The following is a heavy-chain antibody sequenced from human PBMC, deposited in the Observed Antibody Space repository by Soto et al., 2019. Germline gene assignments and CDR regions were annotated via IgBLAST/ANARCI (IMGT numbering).Heavy chain of an antibody. Sequence: GGSLRLSCAASGFPFSGSAMHWVRQASGKGLEWVGRIRSKANSYATAYAASVKGRFTISRDDSKNTAYLQMNSLKTEDTAVYYCSQKIPSSGMDVWGQGTTVTVS. CDR2: IRSKANSYAT. V-gene: IGHV3-73*01. J-gene: IGHJ6*02. CDR1: GFPFSGSA. CDR3: SQKIPSSGMDV. D-gene: IGHD2-2*01.